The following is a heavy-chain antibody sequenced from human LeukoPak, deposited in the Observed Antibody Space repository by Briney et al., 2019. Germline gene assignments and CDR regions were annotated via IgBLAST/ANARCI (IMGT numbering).Heavy chain of an antibody. CDR2: IKQDGSEK. V-gene: IGHV3-7*01. CDR1: GFTFSTYW. J-gene: IGHJ4*02. Sequence: GGSLRLPCAASGFTFSTYWMSWVRQAPGKGLEWVAIIKQDGSEKYYADSVKGRFTISRDNAKNSLYLQMNSLRAEDTAMYYCARDPAGNDYWGQGTLVTVSS. D-gene: IGHD6-13*01. CDR3: ARDPAGNDY.